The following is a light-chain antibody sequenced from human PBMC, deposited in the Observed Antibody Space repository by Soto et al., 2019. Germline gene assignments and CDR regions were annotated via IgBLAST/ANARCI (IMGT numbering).Light chain of an antibody. CDR3: QQGDSLPIT. V-gene: IGKV1-12*01. J-gene: IGKJ5*01. CDR2: AAS. Sequence: DIQMTQSPSSVSASVGDRVTITCRASQSISSWLAWYQQKPGTVPKLLIYAASSLQSGVPSRFSGSGAGTEFTLSISSQQPEDFGTYYCQQGDSLPITFGLGTRLESK. CDR1: QSISSW.